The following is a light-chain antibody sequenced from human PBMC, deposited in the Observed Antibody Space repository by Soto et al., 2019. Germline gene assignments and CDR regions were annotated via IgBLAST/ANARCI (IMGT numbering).Light chain of an antibody. Sequence: EIVLTQSPGTLSLSPGERATLSCRASQSVSSSYLAWYQQKPGQAPRLLIYGASSRTTGIPDRFSGSASGTDFPPTSSRLEPEDFAVYYCQQYGSPPSFGQGTKLEIK. CDR2: GAS. CDR3: QQYGSPPS. J-gene: IGKJ2*01. CDR1: QSVSSSY. V-gene: IGKV3-20*01.